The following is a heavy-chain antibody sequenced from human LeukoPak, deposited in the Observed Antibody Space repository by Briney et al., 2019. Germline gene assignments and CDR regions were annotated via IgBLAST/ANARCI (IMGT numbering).Heavy chain of an antibody. J-gene: IGHJ3*02. CDR1: GGSISSDF. D-gene: IGHD2-8*01. V-gene: IGHV4-59*08. Sequence: PSETLSLTCTVSGGSISSDFWIWVRQPPGKGLEWIGYIYYSGSTNYNPSLKSRVTISVDTSKNQFSLKLSSVTAADTAVYYCARNGPYAFDIWGQGTMVTVSS. CDR2: IYYSGST. CDR3: ARNGPYAFDI.